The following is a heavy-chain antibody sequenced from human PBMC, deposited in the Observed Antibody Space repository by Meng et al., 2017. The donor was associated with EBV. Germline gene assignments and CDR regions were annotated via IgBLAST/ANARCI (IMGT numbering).Heavy chain of an antibody. D-gene: IGHD2-2*01. Sequence: VSVGGAGGGLGRPGGSLKLSCAASGFTFSGSAMHWVRQASGKGLEWVGRIRSKAKSYATAYAASVKGRFTISRDDSKNTAYLQMNSLKTEDTAVYYCTRMSSPLDYWGQGTLVTVSS. CDR3: TRMSSPLDY. V-gene: IGHV3-73*02. CDR1: GFTFSGSA. CDR2: IRSKAKSYAT. J-gene: IGHJ4*02.